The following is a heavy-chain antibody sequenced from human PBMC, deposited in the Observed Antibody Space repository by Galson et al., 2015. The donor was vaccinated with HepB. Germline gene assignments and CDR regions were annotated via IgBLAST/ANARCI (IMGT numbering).Heavy chain of an antibody. D-gene: IGHD3-10*01. CDR1: GFTFSSYA. V-gene: IGHV3-30*04. J-gene: IGHJ5*02. Sequence: SLRLSCAASGFTFSSYAMHWVRQAPGKGLEWVAVISYDGSNKYYADSVKGRFTISRDNSKNTLYLQMNSLRAEDTAVYYCAKERSMVRERNWFDPWGQGTLVTVSS. CDR2: ISYDGSNK. CDR3: AKERSMVRERNWFDP.